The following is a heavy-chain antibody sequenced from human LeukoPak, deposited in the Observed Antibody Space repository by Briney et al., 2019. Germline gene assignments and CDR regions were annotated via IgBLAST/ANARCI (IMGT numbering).Heavy chain of an antibody. D-gene: IGHD4-17*01. Sequence: PGGSLRLSCAASGFTFSSYWIHWVRQAPGKGLVWVSRINSDGSSTSYADSVKGRFTISRDNAKNTLYLQMNSLRAEDTAVYYCARDTYGDYYFDYWGQGTLVTVSS. CDR3: ARDTYGDYYFDY. V-gene: IGHV3-74*01. J-gene: IGHJ4*02. CDR1: GFTFSSYW. CDR2: INSDGSST.